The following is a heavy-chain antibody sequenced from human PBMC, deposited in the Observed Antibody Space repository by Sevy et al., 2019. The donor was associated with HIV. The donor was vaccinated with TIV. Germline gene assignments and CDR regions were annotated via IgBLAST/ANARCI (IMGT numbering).Heavy chain of an antibody. CDR1: GFTFSAHA. Sequence: GGSLRLSCAASGFTFSAHAMHWVRQAPGKGLEWVAVISYDGSYISYADSVKGRFTISRDDSKDTLYLQMNSLTAEDTALYYCARDYGYSVAWSVGQWGQGSLVTVSS. CDR3: ARDYGYSVAWSVGQ. D-gene: IGHD3-9*01. V-gene: IGHV3-30*03. J-gene: IGHJ4*02. CDR2: ISYDGSYI.